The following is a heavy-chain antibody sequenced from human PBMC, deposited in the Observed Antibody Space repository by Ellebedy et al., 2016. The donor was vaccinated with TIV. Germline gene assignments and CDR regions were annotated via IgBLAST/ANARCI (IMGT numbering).Heavy chain of an antibody. CDR1: GFTFSDYY. D-gene: IGHD3-10*01. CDR2: ISSSSSYT. CDR3: ARDPGPRYYGSGSSRSYGMDV. V-gene: IGHV3-11*06. J-gene: IGHJ6*02. Sequence: GGSLRLXCAASGFTFSDYYMSWIRQAPGKGLEWVSYISSSSSYTNYADSVKGRFTISRDNSKNTLYLQMNSLRAEDTAVYYCARDPGPRYYGSGSSRSYGMDVWGQGTTVTVSS.